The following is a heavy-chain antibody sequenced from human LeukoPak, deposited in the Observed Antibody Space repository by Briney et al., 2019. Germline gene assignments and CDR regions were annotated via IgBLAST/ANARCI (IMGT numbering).Heavy chain of an antibody. CDR2: IYYSGST. CDR1: GYSISSGYY. CDR3: ARDLYYDSSGYPRSGYFDL. D-gene: IGHD3-22*01. V-gene: IGHV4-38-2*02. Sequence: NPSETLSLTCTVSGYSISSGYYWGWIRQPPGKGLEWIGSIYYSGSTYYNPSLKSRVTISVDTSKNQFSLKLSSVTAADTAVYYCARDLYYDSSGYPRSGYFDLWGRGTLVTVSS. J-gene: IGHJ2*01.